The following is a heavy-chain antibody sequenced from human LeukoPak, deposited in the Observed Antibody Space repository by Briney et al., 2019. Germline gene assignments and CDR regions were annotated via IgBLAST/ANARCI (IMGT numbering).Heavy chain of an antibody. Sequence: TGGSLRLSCAASGFTFSSYWMSWARQAPGEGLEWISYISGSGSSVKYADSVKGRLTISRDNAKNSLYLQMDSLRAEDTAIYYCTTDHVGATVEFDSWGQGTLVTVSS. V-gene: IGHV3-48*04. CDR3: TTDHVGATVEFDS. CDR2: ISGSGSSV. D-gene: IGHD1-26*01. J-gene: IGHJ4*02. CDR1: GFTFSSYW.